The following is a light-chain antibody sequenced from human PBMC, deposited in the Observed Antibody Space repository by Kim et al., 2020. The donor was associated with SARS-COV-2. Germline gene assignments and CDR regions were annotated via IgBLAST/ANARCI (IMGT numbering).Light chain of an antibody. CDR3: QQYESSPPGYS. CDR1: QIIGSNY. J-gene: IGKJ2*03. V-gene: IGKV3-20*01. Sequence: PGERATLSCRNSQIIGSNYLAWYQQRPGRAPRLLIYGALTRATGIPDRFSGSGSGRDFSLLITRVEPEDFAVYYCQQYESSPPGYSFGQGTKLEI. CDR2: GAL.